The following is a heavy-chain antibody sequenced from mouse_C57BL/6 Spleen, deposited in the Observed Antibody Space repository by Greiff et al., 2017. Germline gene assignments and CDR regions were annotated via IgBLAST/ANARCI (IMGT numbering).Heavy chain of an antibody. Sequence: DVQLVESEGGLVQPGSSMKLSCTASGFTFSDYYMAWVRQVPEKGLEWVANINYDGSSTYYLDSLKSRFIISRDNAKNILYLQMSSLKSEDTATYYCARDRDYGNYFSYWYFDVWGTGTTVTVSS. CDR2: INYDGSST. CDR3: ARDRDYGNYFSYWYFDV. CDR1: GFTFSDYY. V-gene: IGHV5-16*01. D-gene: IGHD2-1*01. J-gene: IGHJ1*03.